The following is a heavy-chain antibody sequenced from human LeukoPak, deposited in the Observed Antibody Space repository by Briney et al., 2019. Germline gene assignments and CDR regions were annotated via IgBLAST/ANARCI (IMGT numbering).Heavy chain of an antibody. J-gene: IGHJ4*02. Sequence: GGSLRLSCAASGFTFDDYAMHWVRQAPGKGLEWVSGISWNSGSIGYADSVKGRFTISRDNAKNSLYLQMNSLRAEDMALYYCAKDSSSWLEYYFDYWGQGTLVSVSS. CDR3: AKDSSSWLEYYFDY. D-gene: IGHD6-13*01. CDR2: ISWNSGSI. V-gene: IGHV3-9*03. CDR1: GFTFDDYA.